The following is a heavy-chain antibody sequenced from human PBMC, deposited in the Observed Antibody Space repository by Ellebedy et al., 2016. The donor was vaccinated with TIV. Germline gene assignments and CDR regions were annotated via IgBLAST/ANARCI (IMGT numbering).Heavy chain of an antibody. J-gene: IGHJ6*02. V-gene: IGHV3-49*04. CDR3: TRDLTTLAAAGTGIYYYPIDV. CDR1: GFTFGGYA. CDR2: IRSKAYGGTT. Sequence: GESLKISXTASGFTFGGYAMSWVRQAPGKGLEWVSFIRSKAYGGTTEYAASVKGRFTISRDDSKSIAYLQMNSLKAEDTAVYYCTRDLTTLAAAGTGIYYYPIDVWGQGTTVTVSS. D-gene: IGHD6-13*01.